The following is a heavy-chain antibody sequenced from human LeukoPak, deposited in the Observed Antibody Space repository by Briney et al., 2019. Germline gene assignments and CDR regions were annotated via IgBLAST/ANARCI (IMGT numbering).Heavy chain of an antibody. CDR2: INPNSGGT. V-gene: IGHV1-2*02. CDR1: GYTFTGYY. D-gene: IGHD1-1*01. J-gene: IGHJ3*02. CDR3: ARPRHDGQGFDI. Sequence: ASVKVSCKASGYTFTGYYVHWVRQAPGQGLEWMGWINPNSGGTNYAQKFQGRVTMTRDTSISTAYMELSRLRSDDTAVYYCARPRHDGQGFDIWGHGTMVTVSS.